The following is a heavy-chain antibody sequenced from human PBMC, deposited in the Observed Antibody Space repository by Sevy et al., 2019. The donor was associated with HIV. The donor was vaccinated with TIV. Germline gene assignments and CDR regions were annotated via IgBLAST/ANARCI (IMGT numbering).Heavy chain of an antibody. CDR1: GYTFTTYG. V-gene: IGHV1-18*01. J-gene: IGHJ5*02. CDR2: ISTDNSMI. CDR3: ARSTQVAGRSNWFDP. D-gene: IGHD6-19*01. Sequence: ASVKVSCKASGYTFTTYGITWVRQAPGHGLEWMGWISTDNSMINYAQKFQGRVTMTTDTSTSTAYMELRSLRSDDTAVYYCARSTQVAGRSNWFDPWGQGTLVTVSS.